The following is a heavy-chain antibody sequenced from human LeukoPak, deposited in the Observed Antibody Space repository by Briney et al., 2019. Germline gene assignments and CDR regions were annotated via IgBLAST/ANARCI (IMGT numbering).Heavy chain of an antibody. J-gene: IGHJ4*02. D-gene: IGHD5-18*01. CDR1: GGSINSGSYY. CDR3: ARGGYIYGY. CDR2: FYASGHT. V-gene: IGHV4-61*09. Sequence: SQTLSLTCTVSGGSINSGSYYWSWIRQPAGKGLEWMGHFYASGHTSYNPSLKSRVTISIDTSKKQFSLKLRSVKTADTAVYHCARGGYIYGYWGQGILVTVSS.